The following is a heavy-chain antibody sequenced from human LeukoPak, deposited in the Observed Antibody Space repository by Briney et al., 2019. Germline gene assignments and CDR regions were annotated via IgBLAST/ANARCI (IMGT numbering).Heavy chain of an antibody. V-gene: IGHV3-7*01. CDR3: ARDLLGALGS. D-gene: IGHD1-26*01. Sequence: PGGSLRLSCEGSRFIFSSYWMSWVRQAPGKGLEWVANIKEDGSEKYYVDPVKGRFTISRDNAKNSLYLQMNSLRAEDTAVYYCARDLLGALGSWGQGTLVTVSS. CDR1: RFIFSSYW. J-gene: IGHJ4*02. CDR2: IKEDGSEK.